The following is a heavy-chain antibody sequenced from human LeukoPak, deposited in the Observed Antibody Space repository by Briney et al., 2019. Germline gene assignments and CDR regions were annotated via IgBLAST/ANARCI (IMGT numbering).Heavy chain of an antibody. V-gene: IGHV4-34*01. Sequence: SETLSLTCAVYGVSFSGYYWSWIRQPPGKGLEWIGEINHSASTDYNPSLKSRVTISLDTSKSQFSLELSSVTAADTAVYYCARLRGLEMSYYFDYWGQGTLVTVSS. D-gene: IGHD3-3*01. J-gene: IGHJ4*02. CDR1: GVSFSGYY. CDR2: INHSAST. CDR3: ARLRGLEMSYYFDY.